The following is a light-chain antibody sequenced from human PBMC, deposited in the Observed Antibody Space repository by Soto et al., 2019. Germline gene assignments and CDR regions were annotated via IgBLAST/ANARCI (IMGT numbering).Light chain of an antibody. CDR2: EGS. Sequence: LTQPASVSGSPGQSIIISCTGTSSDVGSYNLVSWYQQHPGKAPKLMIYEGSKRPSGVSNRFSGSKSGNTASLTISGLQAEDEADYYCCSYAGSSTFLYVFGTGTKVTVL. CDR1: SSDVGSYNL. CDR3: CSYAGSSTFLYV. J-gene: IGLJ1*01. V-gene: IGLV2-23*03.